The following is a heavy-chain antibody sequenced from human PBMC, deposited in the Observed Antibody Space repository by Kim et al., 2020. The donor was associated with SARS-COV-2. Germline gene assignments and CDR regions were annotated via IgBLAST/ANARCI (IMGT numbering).Heavy chain of an antibody. V-gene: IGHV1-18*01. J-gene: IGHJ4*02. CDR1: GYTFTSYG. CDR3: ARVAPYYDYVWGSYRPFGY. CDR2: ISAYNGNT. Sequence: ASVKVSCKASGYTFTSYGISWVRQAPGQGLEWMGWISAYNGNTNYAQKLQGRVTMTTDTSTSTAYMELRSLRSDDTAVYYCARVAPYYDYVWGSYRPFGYWGQGTLVTVSS. D-gene: IGHD3-16*02.